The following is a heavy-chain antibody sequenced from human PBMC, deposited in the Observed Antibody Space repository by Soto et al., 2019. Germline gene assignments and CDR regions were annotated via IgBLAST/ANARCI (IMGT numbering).Heavy chain of an antibody. V-gene: IGHV4-4*02. Sequence: SETLSLTCAVSGGSFTSNNWWTWVRQPPGQGLGWIGEIYRTGSTNYNPSLKSRVTISLDKSENQFSLKVTSLTAADTAVYYCASRDPGTIVDYRGPGTFVTLSS. CDR1: GGSFTSNNW. D-gene: IGHD1-7*01. CDR2: IYRTGST. CDR3: ASRDPGTIVDY. J-gene: IGHJ4*02.